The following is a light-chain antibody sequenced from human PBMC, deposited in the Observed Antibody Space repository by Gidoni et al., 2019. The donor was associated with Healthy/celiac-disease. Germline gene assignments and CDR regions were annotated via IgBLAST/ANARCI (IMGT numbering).Light chain of an antibody. Sequence: DIQMTQSPSSLSSSVGDRVTITCQASQDISNYLNLYQQQPGKAHKLLIYDAANLERVVPSRFSGSGSGTDFAFTISSLQPEDIATYYCQQYDNLPPSRTFGGGTKVEIK. J-gene: IGKJ4*01. V-gene: IGKV1-33*01. CDR2: DAA. CDR1: QDISNY. CDR3: QQYDNLPPSRT.